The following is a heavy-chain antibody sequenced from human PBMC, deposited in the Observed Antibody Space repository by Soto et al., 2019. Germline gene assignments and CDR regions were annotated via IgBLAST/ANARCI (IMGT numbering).Heavy chain of an antibody. CDR2: ISGNSGAT. V-gene: IGHV1-2*02. Sequence: QVQLVQSGAEVKKPGASVKVSCKASGYTFTGYDLHWVRQAPGQGLEWMGWISGNSGATNYAQKFQGRVTMTRDTSIIPAYMDLSRLTSDDTAVYYCARGCCFDSGCSPFFDYWGQGSLVTVSS. CDR3: ARGCCFDSGCSPFFDY. J-gene: IGHJ4*02. D-gene: IGHD5-12*01. CDR1: GYTFTGYD.